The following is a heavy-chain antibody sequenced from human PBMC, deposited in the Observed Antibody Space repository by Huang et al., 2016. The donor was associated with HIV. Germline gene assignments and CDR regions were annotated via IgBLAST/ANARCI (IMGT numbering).Heavy chain of an antibody. Sequence: QVHLVQSGGGVVQPGGSLRLPCAASGFTFNTFGLVWVRPGPGEVREWGGLRGQDRVIAAKAGRGKGRFRMSEEKGRNILYRQRNSLGSEDTAVDYGAKETRGSRGRLLEWVGRPGQSYNWFDPWGQGTLVTVSP. J-gene: IGHJ5*02. D-gene: IGHD3-3*01. CDR3: AKETRGSRGRLLEWVGRPGQSYNWFDP. CDR2: RGQDRVIA. CDR1: GFTFNTFG. V-gene: IGHV3-30*02.